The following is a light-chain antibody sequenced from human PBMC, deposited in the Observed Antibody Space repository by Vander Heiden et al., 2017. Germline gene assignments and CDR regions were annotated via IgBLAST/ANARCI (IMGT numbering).Light chain of an antibody. V-gene: IGKV1-8*01. Sequence: AIRMTQSPSSFSASTGDRVTITCRASQGISSYLAWYQQKPVPSRFSGSGSGTDFTLTISCLQSEDFATYYCQQYYSYPLTFGGETKVEIK. J-gene: IGKJ4*01. CDR3: QQYYSYPLT. CDR1: QGISSY.